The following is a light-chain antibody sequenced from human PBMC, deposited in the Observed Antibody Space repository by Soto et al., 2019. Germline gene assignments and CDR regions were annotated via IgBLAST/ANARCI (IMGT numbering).Light chain of an antibody. CDR3: SSYTSSNTLV. CDR2: EVT. J-gene: IGLJ2*01. Sequence: QSVLTQPASVSGSPGQSITISCTGTSSDVGGYDYVSWYQQHPGEAPKLMIHEVTYRPSGVSNRFSGSKSGNTASLTISGLQAEDEADYYCSSYTSSNTLVFGGGTKVTVL. CDR1: SSDVGGYDY. V-gene: IGLV2-14*01.